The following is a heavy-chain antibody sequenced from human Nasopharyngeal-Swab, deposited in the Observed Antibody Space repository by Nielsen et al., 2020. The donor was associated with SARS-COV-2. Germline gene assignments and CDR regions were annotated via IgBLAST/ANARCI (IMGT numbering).Heavy chain of an antibody. D-gene: IGHD1-26*01. CDR1: GFTFSDYD. Sequence: GESLKISCAAPGFTFSDYDMHWVRQAPGKGLEHVSGISRDGRSIFFADSVRDRFTISRDNSKNTLYLQMGGLRAEDMAVYYCARAPYSGSYYGFDYWGQGTLVTVSS. CDR2: ISRDGRSI. J-gene: IGHJ4*02. V-gene: IGHV3-64*02. CDR3: ARAPYSGSYYGFDY.